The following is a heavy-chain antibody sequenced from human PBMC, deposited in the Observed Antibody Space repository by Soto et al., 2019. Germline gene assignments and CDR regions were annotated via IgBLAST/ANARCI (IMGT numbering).Heavy chain of an antibody. J-gene: IGHJ5*02. CDR3: ARAVVGEAAAHNWSEP. Sequence: QVQLVQSGAEVKKPGSSVKVSCKASGGTFSSYAISWVRQAPGQGLEWMGGIIPIFGTANYAQKFQGRVTITADERTSTAYMELSGLRSEDTAVHYCARAVVGEAAAHNWSEPWDQGTLVTVSS. V-gene: IGHV1-69*01. D-gene: IGHD2-15*01. CDR2: IIPIFGTA. CDR1: GGTFSSYA.